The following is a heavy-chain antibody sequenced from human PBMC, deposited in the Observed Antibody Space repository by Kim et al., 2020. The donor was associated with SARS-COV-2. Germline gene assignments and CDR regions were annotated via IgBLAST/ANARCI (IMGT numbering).Heavy chain of an antibody. D-gene: IGHD6-13*01. CDR3: ARAYSSSWYPYYYYMDV. V-gene: IGHV3-13*01. Sequence: VKGRFTNSRENAKNSLYLQMNSLRAGDTAVYYCARAYSSSWYPYYYYMDVWGKGTTVTVSS. J-gene: IGHJ6*03.